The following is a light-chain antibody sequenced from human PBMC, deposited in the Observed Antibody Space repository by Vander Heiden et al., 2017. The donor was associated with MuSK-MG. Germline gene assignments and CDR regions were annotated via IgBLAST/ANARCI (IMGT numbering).Light chain of an antibody. CDR1: QSISSY. J-gene: IGKJ4*01. CDR3: QQSYSTPLT. CDR2: AAS. Sequence: VQLPPSPSSLSASVGDRVTITCRASQSISSYLNWYQQKPGKAPKLLIYAASSLQSGVPARFSGSGSGTDFTLTISSLQPEDFATYYCQQSYSTPLTFGGGTKVEIK. V-gene: IGKV1-39*01.